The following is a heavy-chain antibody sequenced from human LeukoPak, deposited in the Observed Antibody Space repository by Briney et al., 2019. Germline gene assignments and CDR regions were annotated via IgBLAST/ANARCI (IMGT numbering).Heavy chain of an antibody. D-gene: IGHD4-11*01. J-gene: IGHJ4*02. CDR3: AKDIQRGFDYTNSLDY. V-gene: IGHV3-33*06. CDR2: IWSDATNQ. CDR1: GFIFSDYG. Sequence: PGGSLRLSCAASGFIFSDYGMHWVRQAPGKGLEWVAVIWSDATNQYYADSVRGRFAISRDDPTSMVYLQMNSLRAEDTAVYFCAKDIQRGFDYTNSLDYWGQGTLVTVSS.